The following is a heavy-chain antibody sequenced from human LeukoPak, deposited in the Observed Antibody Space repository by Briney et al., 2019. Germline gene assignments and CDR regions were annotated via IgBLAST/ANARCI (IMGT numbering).Heavy chain of an antibody. CDR3: SREVRYFDWFQADY. D-gene: IGHD3-9*01. CDR1: GFTFGDYS. CDR2: IRNKAYGGTA. V-gene: IGHV3-49*03. J-gene: IGHJ4*02. Sequence: PGGSLRLSCSASGFTFGDYSMSWFRQAPGKGLEWVGFIRNKAYGGTAEYAASVKGRFTISRDDSESIAYLQMDSLKTEDTAVYCCSREVRYFDWFQADYWGQGTLVTVSS.